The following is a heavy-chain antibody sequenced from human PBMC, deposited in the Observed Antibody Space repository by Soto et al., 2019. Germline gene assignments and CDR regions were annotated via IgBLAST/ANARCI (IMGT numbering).Heavy chain of an antibody. CDR2: ISGSGSTI. V-gene: IGHV3-48*03. D-gene: IGHD2-8*01. CDR3: ARGGVY. J-gene: IGHJ1*01. CDR1: GFTFSSHE. Sequence: VGSLRLSCEATGFTFSSHEMNWIRQTPGKRLEWIAKISGSGSTINYADSVKGRFTISRDNVQRTLHLQMDSLRVEDTGVYYCARGGVYWGRGTLVTV.